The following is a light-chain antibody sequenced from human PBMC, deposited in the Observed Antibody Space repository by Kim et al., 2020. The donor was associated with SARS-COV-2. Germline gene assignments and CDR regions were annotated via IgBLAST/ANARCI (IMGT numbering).Light chain of an antibody. CDR2: EAS. CDR1: SGSVASNY. Sequence: NFMLTQPHSVSESPGKTVTISCTRSSGSVASNYVHWYQQRPGSAPTTIIYEASRRPSGVPDRFSGSIDPSSNSASLTISGLTAEDEADYYCQSYDNNNPFIFGAGTKVTVL. CDR3: QSYDNNNPFI. J-gene: IGLJ1*01. V-gene: IGLV6-57*03.